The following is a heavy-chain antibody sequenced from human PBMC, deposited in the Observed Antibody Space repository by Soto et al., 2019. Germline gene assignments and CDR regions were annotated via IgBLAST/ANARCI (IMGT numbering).Heavy chain of an antibody. Sequence: EVQLVESGGGLVQPGESLRLSCAASGFSFSSHSMNWVRQAPGKGLEWVSYITSDSTTIYYADSMQGRFIISRDNAKNSLYLQMNSLRDEDTAVYYCARIKLVEWLFINIDVYDMDVWGQGTTVTVSS. D-gene: IGHD3-3*01. V-gene: IGHV3-48*02. CDR2: ITSDSTTI. J-gene: IGHJ6*02. CDR1: GFSFSSHS. CDR3: ARIKLVEWLFINIDVYDMDV.